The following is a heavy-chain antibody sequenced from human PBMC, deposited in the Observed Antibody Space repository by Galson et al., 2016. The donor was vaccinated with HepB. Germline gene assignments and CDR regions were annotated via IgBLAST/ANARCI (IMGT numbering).Heavy chain of an antibody. Sequence: TIRSDYYWGWIRQPPGRGLEWIGSVLSSEGTYYNPSLQSRVTISVDTSKNQFPLRLNSVTAADTGVYYCATGIVVAGKYFYYYMDVWAKGTTVTVSS. CDR3: ATGIVVAGKYFYYYMDV. D-gene: IGHD6-19*01. J-gene: IGHJ6*03. CDR2: VLSSEGT. CDR1: TIRSDYY. V-gene: IGHV4-39*01.